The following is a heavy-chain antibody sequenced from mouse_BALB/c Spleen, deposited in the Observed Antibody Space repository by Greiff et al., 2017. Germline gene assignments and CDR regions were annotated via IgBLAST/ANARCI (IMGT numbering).Heavy chain of an antibody. CDR3: ARSDYGSNYFDY. Sequence: EVQLQESGPGLVKPSQSLSLTCTVTGYSITSDYAWNWIRQFPGNKLEWMGYISYSGSTSYNPSLKSRISITRDTSKNQFFLQLNSVTTEDTATYYCARSDYGSNYFDYWGQGTTLTVSS. CDR2: ISYSGST. CDR1: GYSITSDYA. D-gene: IGHD1-1*01. V-gene: IGHV3-2*02. J-gene: IGHJ2*01.